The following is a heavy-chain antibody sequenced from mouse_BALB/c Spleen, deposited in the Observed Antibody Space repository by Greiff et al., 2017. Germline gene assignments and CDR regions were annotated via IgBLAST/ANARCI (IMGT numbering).Heavy chain of an antibody. Sequence: VQLQQSGAELVKPGASVKLSCTASGFNIKDTYMHWVKQRPEQGLEWIGRIDPANGNTKYDQKFQGKATITADTSSNTAYLQLSSLTSEDTAVYYCARGGWDYAMDYWGQGTSVTVSS. CDR1: GFNIKDTY. CDR2: IDPANGNT. V-gene: IGHV14-3*02. J-gene: IGHJ4*01. CDR3: ARGGWDYAMDY.